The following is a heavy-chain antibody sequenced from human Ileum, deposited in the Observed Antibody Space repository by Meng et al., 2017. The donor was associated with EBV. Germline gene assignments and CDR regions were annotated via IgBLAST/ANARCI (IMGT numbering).Heavy chain of an antibody. J-gene: IGHJ4*02. CDR1: GGSISSYYW. V-gene: IGHV4-4*02. D-gene: IGHD1-26*01. CDR3: VRGGTYYLSY. CDR2: MYPTGPT. Sequence: QVPLQESGPGLVKLSEPLSLPCAISGGSISSYYWWSWVRQSPEKGLEWIGEMYPTGPTYYNPSLKGRVSISIDKSKNQLSLKLNSVTAADTAVYYCVRGGTYYLSYWGQGSLVTVSS.